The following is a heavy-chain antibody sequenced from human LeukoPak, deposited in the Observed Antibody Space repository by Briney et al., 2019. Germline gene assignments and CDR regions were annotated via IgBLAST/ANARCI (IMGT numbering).Heavy chain of an antibody. CDR1: GYSFTSYW. V-gene: IGHV5-10-1*01. CDR2: IDPSDSYT. J-gene: IGHJ4*02. CDR3: AKGTLAHFDY. D-gene: IGHD1/OR15-1a*01. Sequence: GESLMISCKGSGYSFTSYWISWVRQMPGKGLEWMGRIDPSDSYTNYSPSFQGHVTISTDKSISTAYLQWSSLRAEDTAVYYCAKGTLAHFDYWGQGTLVTVSS.